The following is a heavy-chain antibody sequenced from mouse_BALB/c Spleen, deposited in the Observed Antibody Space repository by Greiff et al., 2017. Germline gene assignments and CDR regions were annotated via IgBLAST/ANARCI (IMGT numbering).Heavy chain of an antibody. CDR1: GYTFTSYW. CDR3: ARGGYFDV. CDR2: INPSTGYT. V-gene: IGHV1-7*01. Sequence: VMLVESGAELAKPGASVKMSCKASGYTFTSYWMHWVKQRPGQGLEWIGYINPSTGYTEYNQKFKDKATLTADKSSSTAYMQLSSLTSEDSAVYYCARGGYFDVWGAGTTVTVSS. J-gene: IGHJ1*01.